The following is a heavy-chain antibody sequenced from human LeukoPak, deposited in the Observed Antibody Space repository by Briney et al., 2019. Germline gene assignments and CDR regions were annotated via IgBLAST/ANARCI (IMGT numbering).Heavy chain of an antibody. CDR2: ISSASSTI. V-gene: IGHV3-48*04. J-gene: IGHJ6*03. CDR3: AREGVGYGYFGYMDV. D-gene: IGHD5-18*01. CDR1: SGCN. Sequence: GGSLRLSCTASSGCNRNGVRQAAGQGVEWVAYISSASSTIYYADSVEGRFTISRDNAQNSLNLQMNSLRAEDTAVYYCAREGVGYGYFGYMDVWGKGTTVTVSS.